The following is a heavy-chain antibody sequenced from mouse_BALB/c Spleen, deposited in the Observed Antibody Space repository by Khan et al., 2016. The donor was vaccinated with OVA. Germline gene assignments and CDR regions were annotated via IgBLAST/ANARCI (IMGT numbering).Heavy chain of an antibody. J-gene: IGHJ2*01. CDR3: AREGALYYFDY. CDR1: GYIFTNYW. CDR2: IYPGTDNT. V-gene: IGHV1-76*01. Sequence: QVQLKESGAELVRPGASVKLSCKTSGYIFTNYWIHWVKQRPGQGLEWIARIYPGTDNTYYNEKFKDKATLTVDKSSTTAYMQLSSLKSEDSAVYFCAREGALYYFDYWGQGTTLTVSS.